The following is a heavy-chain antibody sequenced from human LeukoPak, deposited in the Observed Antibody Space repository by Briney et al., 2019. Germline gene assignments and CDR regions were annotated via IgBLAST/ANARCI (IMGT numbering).Heavy chain of an antibody. Sequence: GGSLRLPCAASGFTFAEYTMHWVRQAPGKGLEWVSLISWNGARIHYGDSVKGRFTISRDNSKNSLYLQMNSLRTEDTALYYCVKDLVAASENVRGWYPIDYWGQGTLVTVSS. V-gene: IGHV3-43*01. CDR1: GFTFAEYT. J-gene: IGHJ4*02. CDR2: ISWNGARI. CDR3: VKDLVAASENVRGWYPIDY. D-gene: IGHD6-19*01.